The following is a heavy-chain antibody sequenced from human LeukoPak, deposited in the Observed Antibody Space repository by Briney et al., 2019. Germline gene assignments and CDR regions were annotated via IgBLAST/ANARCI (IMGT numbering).Heavy chain of an antibody. V-gene: IGHV4-4*07. CDR1: GDSISSYY. CDR3: ARVRDGNYGYNWLDS. Sequence: PSETLSLTCTVSGDSISSYYWSWIRQPAGKGLEWIGRIYTSGSTYYNPSLKSRVTMAVDTSKNQFSLKLSSMTAADTAVYYCARVRDGNYGYNWLDSWGQGTRVIVSS. D-gene: IGHD4-17*01. J-gene: IGHJ5*01. CDR2: IYTSGST.